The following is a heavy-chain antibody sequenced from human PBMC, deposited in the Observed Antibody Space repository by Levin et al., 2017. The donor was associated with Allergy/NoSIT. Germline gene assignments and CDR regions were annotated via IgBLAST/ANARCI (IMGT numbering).Heavy chain of an antibody. J-gene: IGHJ4*02. D-gene: IGHD6-13*01. CDR2: IKSKTDGGTT. CDR3: TTYSSSWYYFDY. Sequence: ETLSLTCAASGITFSNAWMSWARQAPGKGLEWVGRIKSKTDGGTTEYAAPVKGRFTISRDDSKNTLYLQMNSLKTEDTAVYFCTTYSSSWYYFDYWGQGTLVTVSS. V-gene: IGHV3-15*01. CDR1: GITFSNAW.